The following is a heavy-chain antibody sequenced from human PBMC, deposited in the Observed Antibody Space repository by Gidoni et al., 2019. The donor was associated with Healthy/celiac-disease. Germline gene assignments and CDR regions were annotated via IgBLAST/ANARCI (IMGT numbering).Heavy chain of an antibody. V-gene: IGHV1-69*01. CDR1: GGPFSSYA. CDR2: IIPIFGTA. Sequence: QVQLVQSGAEVKKPGSSVKVSCKASGGPFSSYAISWVRQAPGQGLEWMGGIIPIFGTANYAQKFQGRVTITADESTSTAYMELSSLRSEDTAVYYCARRKVIEGEPPDYYYGMDVWGQGTTVTVSS. J-gene: IGHJ6*02. D-gene: IGHD1-1*01. CDR3: ARRKVIEGEPPDYYYGMDV.